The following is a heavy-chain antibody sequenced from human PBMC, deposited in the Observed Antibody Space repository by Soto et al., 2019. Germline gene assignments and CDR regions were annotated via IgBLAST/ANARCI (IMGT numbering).Heavy chain of an antibody. D-gene: IGHD3-3*01. CDR3: AREFFGAGNWFDP. V-gene: IGHV4-61*01. J-gene: IGHJ5*02. CDR2: IYYSGST. CDR1: GGSVSSGSYY. Sequence: PSETLSLTCTVSGGSVSSGSYYWSWIRQPPGKGLEWIGYIYYSGSTNYNPSLKSRVTISVDTSKNQFSLKLSSVTAADTAVYYCAREFFGAGNWFDPWGQGTLVTVSS.